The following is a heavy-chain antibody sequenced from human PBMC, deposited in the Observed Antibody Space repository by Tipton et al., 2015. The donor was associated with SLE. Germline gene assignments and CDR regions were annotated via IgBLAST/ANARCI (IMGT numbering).Heavy chain of an antibody. CDR3: VRESGWLPDY. CDR1: GFTFSSHW. V-gene: IGHV3-7*01. D-gene: IGHD5-12*01. CDR2: IKQDGSEK. J-gene: IGHJ4*02. Sequence: GSLRLSCAASGFTFSSHWMTWVRQAPGKGLEWVANIKQDGSEKYYVDSVKGRFTISRDNAKNSLYLQMNSLGAEDTAVYYCVRESGWLPDYWGQGTLVTVSS.